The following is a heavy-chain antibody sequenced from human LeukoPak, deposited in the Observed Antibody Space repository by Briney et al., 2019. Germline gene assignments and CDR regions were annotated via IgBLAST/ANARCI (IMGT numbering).Heavy chain of an antibody. CDR3: ARNVLRFLEWLSPLDY. D-gene: IGHD3-3*01. V-gene: IGHV1-69*05. J-gene: IGHJ4*02. Sequence: SVKVSCKASGGTFSSYAISWVRQAPGQGLEWMGRIIPIFGTANYAQKFQGRVTITTDESTSTAYMELSSLRSEGTAVYYCARNVLRFLEWLSPLDYWGQGTLVTVSS. CDR2: IIPIFGTA. CDR1: GGTFSSYA.